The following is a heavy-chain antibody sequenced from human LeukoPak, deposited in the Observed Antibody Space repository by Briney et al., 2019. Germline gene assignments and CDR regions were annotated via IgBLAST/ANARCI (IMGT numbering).Heavy chain of an antibody. CDR2: IYYSGST. CDR1: GGSISSSSYY. D-gene: IGHD6-19*01. V-gene: IGHV4-39*01. CDR3: ARPLDSGPNWFDP. J-gene: IGHJ5*02. Sequence: SETLSLTCTVSGGSISSSSYYWGWIRQPPGKGLEWIGSIYYSGSTYYNPSLKSRVTISVDTSKNQFSLKLSSVTAADTAMYYCARPLDSGPNWFDPWGQGTLVTVSS.